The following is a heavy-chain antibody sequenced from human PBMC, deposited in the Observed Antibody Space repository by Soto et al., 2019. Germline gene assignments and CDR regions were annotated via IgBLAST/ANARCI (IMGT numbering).Heavy chain of an antibody. CDR1: GDSIRRAGYS. CDR3: ARDLYVVRGVTGYYYGMDV. V-gene: IGHV4-30-2*01. J-gene: IGHJ6*02. D-gene: IGHD3-10*01. Sequence: PSETLSLTCTVSGDSIRRAGYSWSWIRQPPWKGLEWVGYIYYSGSTSYTPSLNGRVTISIDRSKNQFSLELTSVTAADTAVYYCARDLYVVRGVTGYYYGMDVWGHGTTVTVSS. CDR2: IYYSGST.